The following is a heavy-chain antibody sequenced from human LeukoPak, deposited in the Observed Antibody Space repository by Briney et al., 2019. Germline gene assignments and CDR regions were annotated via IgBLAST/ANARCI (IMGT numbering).Heavy chain of an antibody. CDR2: TSGGGAST. CDR3: AKSLAARWVIDY. CDR1: GFSFSSYA. J-gene: IGHJ4*02. Sequence: PGGSLRLSCVGSGFSFSSYAMNWVRQAPGKGLEWVSWTSGGGASTYYADSVKGRFTISRDNSENTLYLQVNTLRAEDAAIYFCAKSLAARWVIDYWGQGTLVTVSS. D-gene: IGHD6-25*01. V-gene: IGHV3-23*01.